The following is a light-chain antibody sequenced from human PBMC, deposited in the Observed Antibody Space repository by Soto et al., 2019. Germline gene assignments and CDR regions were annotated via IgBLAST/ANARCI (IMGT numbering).Light chain of an antibody. V-gene: IGKV3-20*01. CDR3: PQSGGSWT. Sequence: EIVLTQSPGTLSLSPGERATLSCRASQSVGSSYLAWYQQRPGQAPRLLIYGASSRATDIPDRYSGSGSGTDFTLTISRLEPEDFAMYYCPQSGGSWTFGQGTKVEIK. CDR2: GAS. CDR1: QSVGSSY. J-gene: IGKJ1*01.